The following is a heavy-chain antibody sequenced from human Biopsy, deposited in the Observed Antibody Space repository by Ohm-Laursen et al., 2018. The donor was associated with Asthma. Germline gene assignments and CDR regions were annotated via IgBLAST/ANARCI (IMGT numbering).Heavy chain of an antibody. V-gene: IGHV3-33*01. J-gene: IGHJ4*02. CDR2: IWYDGSNT. D-gene: IGHD6-19*01. CDR3: ARGDSSGWSHYYFDY. Sequence: RSLRLSCAASGFTFSSYGMHWVRQAPGKGLEWVAIIWYDGSNTYYADSVKGRFTISRDFYKNTLYLQMDSLRAEDTAVYYCARGDSSGWSHYYFDYWGQGTLVTVSS. CDR1: GFTFSSYG.